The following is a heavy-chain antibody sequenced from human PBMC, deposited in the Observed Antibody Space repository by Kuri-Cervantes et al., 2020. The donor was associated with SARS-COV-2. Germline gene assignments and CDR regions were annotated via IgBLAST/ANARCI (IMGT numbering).Heavy chain of an antibody. J-gene: IGHJ4*02. V-gene: IGHV3-21*04. CDR2: ISSSSSYI. D-gene: IGHD3-3*01. CDR1: GFTFSSYS. Sequence: GGSLRLSCAASGFTFSSYSMNWVRQAPGKGLEWVSSISSSSSYIYYADSVKGRFTISRDNAKNSLYLQMNSLRAEDMALYYCAKDTKSYDFWSGGFDYWGQGTLVTVSS. CDR3: AKDTKSYDFWSGGFDY.